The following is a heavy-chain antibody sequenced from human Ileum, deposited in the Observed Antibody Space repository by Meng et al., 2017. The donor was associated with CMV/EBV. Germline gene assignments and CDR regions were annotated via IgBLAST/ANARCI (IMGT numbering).Heavy chain of an antibody. Sequence: GFTFSSYAMHWVRQAPGKGLEWVAVISYDGSNKYYADSVKGRFTISRDNSKNTLYLQMNSLRAEDTAVYYCARGSYQYYYGSGSYSDWGQGTLVTVSS. CDR1: GFTFSSYA. CDR3: ARGSYQYYYGSGSYSD. D-gene: IGHD3-10*01. J-gene: IGHJ4*02. V-gene: IGHV3-30*04. CDR2: ISYDGSNK.